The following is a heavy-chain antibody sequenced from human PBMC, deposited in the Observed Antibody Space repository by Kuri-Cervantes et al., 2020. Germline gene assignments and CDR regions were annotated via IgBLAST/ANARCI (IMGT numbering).Heavy chain of an antibody. CDR1: GYTFTSYD. CDR2: MNPNSGNT. Sequence: ASVKVSCKASGYTFTSYDINWVRQATGQGLEWMGWMNPNSGNTGYAQKFQGRVTMTRNTSISTAYMELSSLRSEDTAVYYCARVIYDYVWGTYRDAFDIWGQGTMVTVSS. CDR3: ARVIYDYVWGTYRDAFDI. J-gene: IGHJ3*02. V-gene: IGHV1-8*01. D-gene: IGHD3-16*02.